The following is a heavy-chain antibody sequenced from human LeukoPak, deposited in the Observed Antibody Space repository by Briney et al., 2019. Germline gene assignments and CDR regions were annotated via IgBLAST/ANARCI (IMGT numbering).Heavy chain of an antibody. Sequence: GGSLRLSCAASGFTFSSYWMSWVRQAPGKALEWASSISSSSSYIYYADSVKGRFTISRDNAKNSLYLQMNSLRAEDTAVYYCARGDVVPMDVWGKGTTVTVSS. CDR2: ISSSSSYI. D-gene: IGHD2-21*01. J-gene: IGHJ6*03. V-gene: IGHV3-21*01. CDR1: GFTFSSYW. CDR3: ARGDVVPMDV.